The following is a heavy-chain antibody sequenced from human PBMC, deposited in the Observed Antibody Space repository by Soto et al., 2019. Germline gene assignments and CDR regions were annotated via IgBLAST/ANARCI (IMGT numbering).Heavy chain of an antibody. V-gene: IGHV3-30*18. CDR2: ISYDGSNK. CDR1: GFTFSSYG. Sequence: GGFLRLSCAASGFTFSSYGMHWVRQAPGKGLEWVAVISYDGSNKYYADSVKGRFTISRDNSKNTLYLQMNSLRAEDTAVYYCAKVPGVTIFGVADFDYWGQGTLVTVSS. J-gene: IGHJ4*02. CDR3: AKVPGVTIFGVADFDY. D-gene: IGHD3-3*01.